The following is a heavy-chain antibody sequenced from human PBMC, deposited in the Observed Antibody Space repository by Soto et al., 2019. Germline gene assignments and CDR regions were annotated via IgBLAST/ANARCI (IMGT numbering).Heavy chain of an antibody. CDR3: ARHAALEWGXXTTHYFDY. D-gene: IGHD3-3*01. J-gene: IGHJ4*02. CDR2: XYVXGST. V-gene: IGHV4-39*01. Sequence: PSETLSLTCTVSGGSISSSSYXWGXIRXXPGKGLXWIGSXYVXGSTNNNPALKSRVTISVDTSKNQFSLKLSSVTAADTAVYYCARHAALEWGXXTTHYFDYWGQGTLVTVSS. CDR1: GGSISSSSYX.